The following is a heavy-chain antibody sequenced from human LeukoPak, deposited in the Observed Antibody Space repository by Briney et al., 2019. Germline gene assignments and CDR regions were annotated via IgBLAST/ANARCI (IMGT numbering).Heavy chain of an antibody. CDR1: GFTVITND. V-gene: IGHV3-53*01. CDR2: LYSDGNT. D-gene: IGHD1-14*01. J-gene: IGHJ4*02. Sequence: PGGSLGLSCAASGFTVITNDMTWVRQAPGKGVKWVSVLYSDGNTKYADSVQGRFTISRDNSKNTLYLEMNSLSPDDTAVYYCARGVEPLAANTLAYWGQGTLVTVSS. CDR3: ARGVEPLAANTLAY.